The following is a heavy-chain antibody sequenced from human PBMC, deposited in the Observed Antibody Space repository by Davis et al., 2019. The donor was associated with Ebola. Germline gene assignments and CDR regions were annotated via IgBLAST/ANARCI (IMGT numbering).Heavy chain of an antibody. CDR1: GGSISSSNW. D-gene: IGHD3-9*01. CDR2: IYHSGST. Sequence: MPSETLSLTCAVSGGSISSSNWWSWVRQPPGKGLEWIGEIYHSGSTNYNPSLKRRVTISVDTSKNQFSLKLSSVTAADTAVYYCARVLRYFDWPPRFDPWGQGTLVTVSS. J-gene: IGHJ5*02. CDR3: ARVLRYFDWPPRFDP. V-gene: IGHV4-4*02.